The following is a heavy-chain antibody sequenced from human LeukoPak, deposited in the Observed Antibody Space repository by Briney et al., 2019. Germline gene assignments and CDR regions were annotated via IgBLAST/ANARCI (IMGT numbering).Heavy chain of an antibody. CDR3: AKAAVYSRNWTPFDD. Sequence: GGSLRLSCAASGFTFSVYGMHWVRQAPGKGLEWVALLSGDETYIDYTDSVKGRFTISRDTSKNTLFLQMNSLRADDTAIYYCAKAAVYSRNWTPFDDWGQGILVTVSS. CDR1: GFTFSVYG. V-gene: IGHV3-30*18. D-gene: IGHD6-13*01. CDR2: LSGDETYI. J-gene: IGHJ4*02.